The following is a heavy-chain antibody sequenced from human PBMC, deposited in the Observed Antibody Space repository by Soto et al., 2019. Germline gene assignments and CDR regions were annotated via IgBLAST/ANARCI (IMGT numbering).Heavy chain of an antibody. D-gene: IGHD6-6*01. CDR2: INHSGST. J-gene: IGHJ4*02. CDR3: ARGLGDSSSNY. CDR1: GGSFSGCY. Sequence: PSETLSLTCAVYGGSFSGCYWSWIRQPPGKGLEWIGEINHSGSTNYNPSLKSRVTISVDTSKNQFSLKLSSVTAADTAVYYCARGLGDSSSNYWGQGTLVTVSS. V-gene: IGHV4-34*01.